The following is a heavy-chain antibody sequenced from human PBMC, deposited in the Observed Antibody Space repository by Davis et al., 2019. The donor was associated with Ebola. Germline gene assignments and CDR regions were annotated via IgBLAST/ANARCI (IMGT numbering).Heavy chain of an antibody. Sequence: GGSLRLSCAASGFSFSDYYMTWIRQAPGKGLEWLSYISSSSSTIYYADSVKGRFTISRDNAKNSLYLQMNSLRDEDTAVYYCAREGGSGRSYYYGMDVWGQGTTVTVSS. J-gene: IGHJ6*02. CDR2: ISSSSSTI. V-gene: IGHV3-11*04. CDR1: GFSFSDYY. CDR3: AREGGSGRSYYYGMDV. D-gene: IGHD3-10*01.